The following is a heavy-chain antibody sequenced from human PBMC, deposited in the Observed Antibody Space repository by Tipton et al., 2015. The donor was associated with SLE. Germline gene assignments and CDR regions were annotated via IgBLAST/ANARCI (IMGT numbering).Heavy chain of an antibody. D-gene: IGHD1-14*01. V-gene: IGHV3-21*01. Sequence: SLRLSCAASGFTFSSYRMNWVRQAPGKGLEWVSSISSSSSYIYYADSMKGRFTISRDNAKNSLYLQMNSLRAEDTAVYYCAIYREPGVPRDYYGMDVWGQGTTVTVSS. J-gene: IGHJ6*02. CDR2: ISSSSSYI. CDR1: GFTFSSYR. CDR3: AIYREPGVPRDYYGMDV.